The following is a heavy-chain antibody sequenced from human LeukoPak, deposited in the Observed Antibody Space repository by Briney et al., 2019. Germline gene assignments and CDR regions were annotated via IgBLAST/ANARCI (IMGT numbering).Heavy chain of an antibody. CDR1: GYSFTSYW. J-gene: IGHJ4*02. CDR3: ARGESGYYDYIWGTY. V-gene: IGHV5-51*01. Sequence: GESLKISCKGSGYSFTSYWIGWVRQMPGKGLEWMGSIYPGDSDTRYSPSFQGQVTISADKSLNTAYLQWSSLKVSDTALYYCARGESGYYDYIWGTYWGQGTLVTVSS. D-gene: IGHD3-16*01. CDR2: IYPGDSDT.